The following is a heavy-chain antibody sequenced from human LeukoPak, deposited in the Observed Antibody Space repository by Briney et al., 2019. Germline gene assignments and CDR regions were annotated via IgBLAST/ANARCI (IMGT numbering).Heavy chain of an antibody. CDR1: GFTFSSYA. D-gene: IGHD6-19*01. J-gene: IGHJ4*02. CDR3: AKGGYSSGWRNYFDY. CDR2: IRGSGDLT. Sequence: GGSLRLSCATSGFTFSSYAMSWVRQAPGKGLEWVSAIRGSGDLTYYADSVKGRFTVARDNSKTTLYLQMNSLRAEDTAVYYCAKGGYSSGWRNYFDYWGQGTLVTVSS. V-gene: IGHV3-23*01.